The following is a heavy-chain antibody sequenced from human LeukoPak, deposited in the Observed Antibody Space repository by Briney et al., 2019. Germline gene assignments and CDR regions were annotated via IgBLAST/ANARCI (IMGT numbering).Heavy chain of an antibody. D-gene: IGHD2-15*01. CDR1: GFTVSSIH. CDR3: AKSVVVITFRFDD. J-gene: IGHJ4*02. CDR2: TYTGGNS. Sequence: GGSLRLSCAASGFTVSSIHMVWVRQAPGKGLEWVSVTYTGGNSYYADSVKGRFTISRDNSKNMVYLQMNNLRADDTAVYFCAKSVVVITFRFDDWGQGALVTVSS. V-gene: IGHV3-53*01.